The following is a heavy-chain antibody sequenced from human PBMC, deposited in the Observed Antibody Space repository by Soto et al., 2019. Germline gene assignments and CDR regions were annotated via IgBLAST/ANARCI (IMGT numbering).Heavy chain of an antibody. D-gene: IGHD4-4*01. J-gene: IGHJ4*02. CDR2: SFYGRST. Sequence: SESLYLTCTVSGGTINSGDYYWSWIRQSPGKDLEWIGYSFYGRSTTYNPSLKSRVTISVHRSKNQFSLNLISLTAADSAVYYCASSLPRGYSNYGGYFDSWSQGSLVTVSS. V-gene: IGHV4-30-4*01. CDR1: GGTINSGDYY. CDR3: ASSLPRGYSNYGGYFDS.